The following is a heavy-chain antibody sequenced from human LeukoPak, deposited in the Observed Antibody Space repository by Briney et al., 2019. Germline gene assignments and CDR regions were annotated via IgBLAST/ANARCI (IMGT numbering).Heavy chain of an antibody. Sequence: GGSLRLSCASSGFGITNYGIHWVRQAPGKGLEWVAVIWYDGSNKYYADSVKGRFTISRDNSKNTLYLQMNSLRAEDTAVYYCARDSVGYYDSSGYYDYWGQGTLVTVSS. D-gene: IGHD3-22*01. CDR2: IWYDGSNK. J-gene: IGHJ4*02. V-gene: IGHV3-33*08. CDR1: GFGITNYG. CDR3: ARDSVGYYDSSGYYDY.